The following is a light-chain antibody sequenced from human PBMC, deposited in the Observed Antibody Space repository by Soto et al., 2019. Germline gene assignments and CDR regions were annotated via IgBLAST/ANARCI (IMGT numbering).Light chain of an antibody. CDR1: QAIGSW. CDR3: QQYNSYPLT. Sequence: DIQMTQSPSSLSASVGDRVTITCRASQAIGSWLAWYQQKPGKAPTSLIYDASNLQTEVPSRFSGSGSGTEFTLTISGLQPEDSATYFCQQYNSYPLTFGGGTMVEIK. CDR2: DAS. J-gene: IGKJ4*01. V-gene: IGKV1D-16*01.